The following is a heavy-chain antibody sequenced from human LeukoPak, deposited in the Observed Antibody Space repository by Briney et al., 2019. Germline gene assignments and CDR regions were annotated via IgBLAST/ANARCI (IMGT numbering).Heavy chain of an antibody. CDR3: ARHGSSWSFDY. Sequence: SETLSLTCTVSAGSITNYFWTWVRQSPGKGLEWIGYIRYNGGSDSNPSLKSRVTISLDTWNNQFSLRLTSVTAEDTAVYYCARHGSSWSFDYWGQGILVTVSS. CDR1: AGSITNYF. J-gene: IGHJ4*02. CDR2: IRYNGGS. V-gene: IGHV4-59*01. D-gene: IGHD6-13*01.